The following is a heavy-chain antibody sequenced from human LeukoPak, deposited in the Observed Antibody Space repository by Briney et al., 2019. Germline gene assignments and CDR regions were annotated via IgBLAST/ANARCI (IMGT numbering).Heavy chain of an antibody. J-gene: IGHJ4*02. Sequence: GGSLRLSCAASGFTFSSYAMSWVRQAPGKGLEWVSAISGSGGSTYYADSVKGRFTISRDNSKNTLYLQMNSLRAEDTAVYYCARGQYYYDSSGYYFDYWGQGTLVTVSS. CDR3: ARGQYYYDSSGYYFDY. D-gene: IGHD3-22*01. V-gene: IGHV3-23*01. CDR2: ISGSGGST. CDR1: GFTFSSYA.